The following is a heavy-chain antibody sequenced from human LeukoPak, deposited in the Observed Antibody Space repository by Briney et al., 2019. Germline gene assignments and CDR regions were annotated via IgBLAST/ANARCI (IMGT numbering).Heavy chain of an antibody. J-gene: IGHJ6*03. CDR3: ARDPSFSALFYYYYMDV. CDR1: GFTFSSYN. Sequence: GGSLRLSCAASGFTFSSYNMNWVRQAPGKGLVWVSRINTDGSSTTYADSVKGRFTISRDNAKNTLYLQMNSLRAEDTAVYYCARDPSFSALFYYYYMDVWGKGTTVTVSS. CDR2: INTDGSST. V-gene: IGHV3-74*01. D-gene: IGHD3-10*01.